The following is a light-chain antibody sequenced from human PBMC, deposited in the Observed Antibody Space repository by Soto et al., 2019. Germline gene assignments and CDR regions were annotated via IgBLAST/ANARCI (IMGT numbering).Light chain of an antibody. CDR1: QSISIG. CDR3: RPYHSYST. V-gene: IGKV1-5*01. CDR2: GAS. J-gene: IGKJ1*01. Sequence: DIQMTQSPSTLSTSVGDRVTITSRDSQSISIGLAWYQHKPGTAPKLLISGASALDIAVTSRFSGSGSVTEFSLTIISPEPDEFATCYCRPYHSYSTFGQGTKVDIK.